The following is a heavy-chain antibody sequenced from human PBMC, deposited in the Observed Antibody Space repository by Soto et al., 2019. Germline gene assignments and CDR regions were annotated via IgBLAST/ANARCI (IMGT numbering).Heavy chain of an antibody. J-gene: IGHJ6*03. CDR1: GFTFSSSD. CDR2: ISGSGGST. V-gene: IGHV3-23*01. CDR3: AKEGTVYCSSTSCHPGPYYYYMAF. Sequence: GGPLGLSCAASGFTFSSSDMRWVRPAPGKGLEWVSAISGSGGSTYYADSVKGRFTTSRDNSKNTLYRKMNSLRAEDTAVYYCAKEGTVYCSSTSCHPGPYYYYMAFWGKGTTVTVS. D-gene: IGHD2-2*01.